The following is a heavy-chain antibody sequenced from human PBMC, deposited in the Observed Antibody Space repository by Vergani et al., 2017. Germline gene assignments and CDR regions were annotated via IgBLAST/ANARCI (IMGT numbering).Heavy chain of an antibody. CDR2: ISSSSSYI. Sequence: EVQLVESGGGLVKRGGSLRLSCAASGFTFSSYSMNWVRQAPGKGLEWVSSISSSSSYIYYADSVKGRFTISRDNAKNSLYLQMNSLRAEDTAVYYCARVRGYYGSGSYYINGDYWGQGTLVTVSS. V-gene: IGHV3-21*01. CDR1: GFTFSSYS. CDR3: ARVRGYYGSGSYYINGDY. J-gene: IGHJ4*02. D-gene: IGHD3-10*01.